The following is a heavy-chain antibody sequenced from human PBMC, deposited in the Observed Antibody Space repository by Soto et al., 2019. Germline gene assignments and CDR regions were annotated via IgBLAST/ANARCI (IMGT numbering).Heavy chain of an antibody. CDR1: GFTFSSYS. Sequence: EVQLVESGGGLVQPGGSLRLSCAASGFTFSSYSMNWVRQAPGKGLEWVSYINSGSSTIYYADSVKGRFTISRDNAKNSLYLQMNSLRDEDTAVYYCARDAPSCSGGSSFDFWGQGTLVTVSS. D-gene: IGHD2-15*01. CDR3: ARDAPSCSGGSSFDF. CDR2: INSGSSTI. V-gene: IGHV3-48*02. J-gene: IGHJ4*02.